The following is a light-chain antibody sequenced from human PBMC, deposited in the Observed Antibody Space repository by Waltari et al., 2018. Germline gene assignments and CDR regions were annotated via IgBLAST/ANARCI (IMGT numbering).Light chain of an antibody. V-gene: IGKV1-9*01. CDR1: QGISNA. CDR3: QQSKSYPSS. Sequence: DMQVTRSPSSLPASVEDKVTITCRAGQGISNALALYQQKPGTTTKLPVYAASILQRGIASRSSGSGSGTDFTLTISSLQHEDSAVYDCQQSKSYPSSFDEGTKVEI. CDR2: AAS. J-gene: IGKJ2*03.